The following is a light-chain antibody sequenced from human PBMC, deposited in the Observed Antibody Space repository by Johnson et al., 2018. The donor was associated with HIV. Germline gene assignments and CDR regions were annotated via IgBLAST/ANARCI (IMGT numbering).Light chain of an antibody. V-gene: IGLV1-51*01. CDR1: TSNIGNNY. J-gene: IGLJ1*01. Sequence: QSVLTQPPSVSAAPGQKVTISCSGSTSNIGNNYVSWYQQLPGTAPKLLIYDNNKRPSGIPDRFSGSKSGTSATLGITGLQTGYEAEYYCGTWDSSLRVGFFGTGTKVTVL. CDR2: DNN. CDR3: GTWDSSLRVGF.